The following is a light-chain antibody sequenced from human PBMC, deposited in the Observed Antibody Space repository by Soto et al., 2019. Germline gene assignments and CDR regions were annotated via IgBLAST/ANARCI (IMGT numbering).Light chain of an antibody. V-gene: IGKV1-5*03. CDR1: QTISCW. Sequence: DIPMTQSPSTLSGSVGDIVTITCRASQTISCWLAWYQQKPGKAPKLLIYKASTLTSGDPSRFIGSRSGTQFTLTITILQPDDFATDYCQHYTSYAEAFGQGTKVELK. CDR2: KAS. J-gene: IGKJ1*01. CDR3: QHYTSYAEA.